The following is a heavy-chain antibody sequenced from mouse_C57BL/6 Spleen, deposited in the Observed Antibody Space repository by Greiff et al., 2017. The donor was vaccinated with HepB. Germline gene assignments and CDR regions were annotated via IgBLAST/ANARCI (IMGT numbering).Heavy chain of an antibody. Sequence: QVQLQQSGAELVRPGSSVKLSCKASGYTFTSYWMHWVKQRPIQGLEWIGNIDPSDSETHYNQKFKDKATLTVDKSSSTAYMQLSSLTSEDSAVYYWARSEGPYSNYEDWGQGTTLTVSS. J-gene: IGHJ2*01. V-gene: IGHV1-52*01. CDR2: IDPSDSET. CDR1: GYTFTSYW. D-gene: IGHD2-5*01. CDR3: ARSEGPYSNYED.